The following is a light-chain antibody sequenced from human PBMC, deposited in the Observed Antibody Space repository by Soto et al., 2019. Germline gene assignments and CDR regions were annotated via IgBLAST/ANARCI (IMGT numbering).Light chain of an antibody. Sequence: EIVLTQSPATLSLSPGERATLSCRASQSVSSNLAWYQQKPGQAPRLLIYGASTRATGIPARFSGSGSGTDFTLTISSLEPEDFAVYYCQQRSNWPPITFGQGTRLGIK. CDR1: QSVSSN. V-gene: IGKV3-11*01. CDR3: QQRSNWPPIT. CDR2: GAS. J-gene: IGKJ5*01.